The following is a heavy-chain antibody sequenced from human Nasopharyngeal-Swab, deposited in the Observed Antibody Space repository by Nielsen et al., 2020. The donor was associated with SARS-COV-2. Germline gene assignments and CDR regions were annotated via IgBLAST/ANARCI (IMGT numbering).Heavy chain of an antibody. Sequence: ASVKVSCKASGYTFTSYYIHWVRQAPGQGLEWMGIINPSVSSATYAQRFEGRVTMTRDTSTSTVYMELSNLRSEDTAVYYCARDRGYCSGGSCYLDDSWGQGTLVTVSS. D-gene: IGHD2-15*01. J-gene: IGHJ4*02. CDR3: ARDRGYCSGGSCYLDDS. V-gene: IGHV1-46*01. CDR1: GYTFTSYY. CDR2: INPSVSSA.